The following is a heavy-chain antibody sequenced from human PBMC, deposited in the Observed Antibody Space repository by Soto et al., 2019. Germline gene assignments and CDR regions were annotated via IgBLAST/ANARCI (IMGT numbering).Heavy chain of an antibody. CDR2: IYYSGST. J-gene: IGHJ6*02. D-gene: IGHD2-15*01. CDR3: ARTSLGGNINYYYYYGMDV. CDR1: GGSISSYY. Sequence: SETLSLTCTVSGGSISSYYWSWIRQPPGKGLEWIGYIYYSGSTNYNPSLKSRVTISVDTSKNQFSLKLSSVTAADTAVYYCARTSLGGNINYYYYYGMDVWGQGTTVTVSS. V-gene: IGHV4-59*01.